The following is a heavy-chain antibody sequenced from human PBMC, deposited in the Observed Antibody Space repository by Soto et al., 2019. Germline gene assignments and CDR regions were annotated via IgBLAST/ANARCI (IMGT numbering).Heavy chain of an antibody. CDR2: TYYRSKWYN. V-gene: IGHV6-1*01. D-gene: IGHD6-19*01. CDR3: ARGDIAVVFGMDV. Sequence: SQTLSLTCAISGDSVSSNSAAWNWIRQSPSGGLEWLGRTYYRSKWYNDYAVSVKSRITINPDTSKNQFSLQLNSVTPEDTAVYYCARGDIAVVFGMDVWGQGTTVTVSS. CDR1: GDSVSSNSAA. J-gene: IGHJ6*02.